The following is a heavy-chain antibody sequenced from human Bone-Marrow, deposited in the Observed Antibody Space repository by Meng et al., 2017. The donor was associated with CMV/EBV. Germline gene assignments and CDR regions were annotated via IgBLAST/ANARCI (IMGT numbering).Heavy chain of an antibody. Sequence: ASVKVSCKASGYTFTGYYMHWVRQAPGQGLEWMGWINPNSGGTNYAQKFQGRVTMTRDTSISTAYMELSRLRSDDTAVYYCARDPPPRYCSSTSCHDMDNYWGQGTLVTVSS. CDR3: ARDPPPRYCSSTSCHDMDNY. V-gene: IGHV1-2*02. D-gene: IGHD2-2*01. J-gene: IGHJ4*02. CDR1: GYTFTGYY. CDR2: INPNSGGT.